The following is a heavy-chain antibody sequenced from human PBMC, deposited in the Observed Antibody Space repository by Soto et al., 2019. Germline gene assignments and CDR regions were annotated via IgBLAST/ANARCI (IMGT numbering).Heavy chain of an antibody. D-gene: IGHD3-22*01. CDR2: INPSGDAT. CDR1: GYTFTDYY. CDR3: AIDRTYYYDTTRYYLDY. V-gene: IGHV1-46*01. J-gene: IGHJ4*02. Sequence: GASVKVSCKASGYTFTDYYIHWVRQAPGQGIQWMGLINPSGDATAYAQEFQGRVTMASDTSTSIVYMELSSLRSEDTAVYFCAIDRTYYYDTTRYYLDYWGQGTLVTVSS.